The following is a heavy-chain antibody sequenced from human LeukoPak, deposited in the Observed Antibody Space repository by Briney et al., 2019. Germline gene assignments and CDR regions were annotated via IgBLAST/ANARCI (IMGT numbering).Heavy chain of an antibody. J-gene: IGHJ5*02. V-gene: IGHV1-2*06. CDR2: INHNRGGT. CDR1: GYTFTVYY. D-gene: IGHD3-10*01. CDR3: ARDYRMVRGVIVGWFDP. Sequence: ASVKVSCKDSGYTFTVYYMHWVTQAPGKGREWMERINHNRGGTNYAQKVQGRVTMTRDTSISTAYLELSRLRSDDTAVYYCARDYRMVRGVIVGWFDPWGQGTLVTVSS.